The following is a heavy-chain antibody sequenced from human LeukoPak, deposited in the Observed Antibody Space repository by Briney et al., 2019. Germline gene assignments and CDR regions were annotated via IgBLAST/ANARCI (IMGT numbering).Heavy chain of an antibody. CDR2: INPNSGGT. CDR1: GYTFTGYY. V-gene: IGHV1-2*02. Sequence: ASVKVSCKASGYTFTGYYMHWVRQAPGQGLEWMGWINPNSGGTNYAQKFQGRVTMTRDTSISTAYMELSRLRSDDTAVYYCARVGSTMIVAGAFDIWGHGTMVTVSS. D-gene: IGHD3-22*01. J-gene: IGHJ3*02. CDR3: ARVGSTMIVAGAFDI.